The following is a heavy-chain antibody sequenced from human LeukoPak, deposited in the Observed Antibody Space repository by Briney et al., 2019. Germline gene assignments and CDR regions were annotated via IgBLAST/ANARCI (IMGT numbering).Heavy chain of an antibody. V-gene: IGHV4-4*07. CDR3: AREPGPLIARPSNWFDP. J-gene: IGHJ5*02. CDR1: GGSISSYY. Sequence: PSETLSLTCTVPGGSISSYYWSWIRQPAGKGLEWIGRIYTSGSTNYNPSLKSRVTMSVDTSKNQFSLKLTSVTAADTAVYYCAREPGPLIARPSNWFDPWGQGTLVTVSS. CDR2: IYTSGST. D-gene: IGHD2-21*01.